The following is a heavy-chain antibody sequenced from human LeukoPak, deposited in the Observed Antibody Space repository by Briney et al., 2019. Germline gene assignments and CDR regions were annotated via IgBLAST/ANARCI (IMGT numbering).Heavy chain of an antibody. V-gene: IGHV3-21*01. CDR3: ARDQYSSGWCPVDY. J-gene: IGHJ4*02. Sequence: PGGSLRLSCAASGFTFSSYWMSWVRQAPGKGLEWVSSISSSSSYIYYADSVKGRFTISRDNAKNSLYLQMNSLRAEDTAVYYCARDQYSSGWCPVDYWGQGTLVTVSS. CDR2: ISSSSSYI. D-gene: IGHD6-19*01. CDR1: GFTFSSYW.